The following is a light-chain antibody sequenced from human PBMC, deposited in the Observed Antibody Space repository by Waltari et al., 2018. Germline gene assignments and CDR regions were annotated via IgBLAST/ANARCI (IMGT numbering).Light chain of an antibody. CDR2: LGS. CDR3: MQALQSPFT. Sequence: DIVMTQSPLSLPVTPGEPASISCRSRQSLLSTNGFNYLDWYLQKPGQSPQLLIHLGSSRASGVPARFSGSGSGTEFTLKISRVEAEDVGVYYCMQALQSPFTFGPGTTVDIK. CDR1: QSLLSTNGFNY. J-gene: IGKJ3*01. V-gene: IGKV2-28*01.